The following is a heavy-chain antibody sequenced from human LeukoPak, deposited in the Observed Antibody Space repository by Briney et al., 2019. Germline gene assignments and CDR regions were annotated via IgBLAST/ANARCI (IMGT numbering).Heavy chain of an antibody. V-gene: IGHV4-34*01. CDR2: INHSGST. CDR1: GGSFSGYY. CDR3: ARGRYYDYVWGSYRYRPYFDY. Sequence: PSETLSLTCAVYGGSFSGYYWSWIRQPPGKGLEWIGEINHSGSTNYNPSLKSRVTISVDTSKNQFSLKLSSVPAADTAVYYCARGRYYDYVWGSYRYRPYFDYWGQGTLVTVSS. D-gene: IGHD3-16*02. J-gene: IGHJ4*02.